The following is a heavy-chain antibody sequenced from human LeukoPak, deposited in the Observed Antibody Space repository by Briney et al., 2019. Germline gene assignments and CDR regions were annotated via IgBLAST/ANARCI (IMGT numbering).Heavy chain of an antibody. D-gene: IGHD5-24*01. J-gene: IGHJ4*02. Sequence: ASVKVSCKASGYTFTSYDINWVRQATGQGLEWMGWMNPNSGNTGYAQKFQGRVTMTRNTSISTAYMELSSLRSEDTAVYYCARTPGGRWHNEIEDYYFDYWGQGTLVTVSS. V-gene: IGHV1-8*01. CDR3: ARTPGGRWHNEIEDYYFDY. CDR1: GYTFTSYD. CDR2: MNPNSGNT.